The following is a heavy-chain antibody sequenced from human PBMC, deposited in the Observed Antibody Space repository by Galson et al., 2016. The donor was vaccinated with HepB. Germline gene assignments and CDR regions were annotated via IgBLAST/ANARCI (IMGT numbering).Heavy chain of an antibody. CDR3: TTEGNTSGWYGFLDY. CDR2: IKSKTDGGTT. Sequence: SLRLSCAPSGFTSSNAWMNWVRQAPGKGLEWVGRIKSKTDGGTTDYAAPVKGKFTISRDDSKNMLNLQMNSLKTEDKAVDYCTTEGNTSGWYGFLDYWGQGTLVTVSS. D-gene: IGHD6-19*01. J-gene: IGHJ4*02. CDR1: GFTSSNAW. V-gene: IGHV3-15*01.